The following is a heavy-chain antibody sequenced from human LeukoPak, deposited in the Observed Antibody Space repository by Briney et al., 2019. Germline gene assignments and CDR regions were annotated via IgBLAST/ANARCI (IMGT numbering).Heavy chain of an antibody. Sequence: ASVKVSCKASGGTFSSYAISWVRRAPGQGLEWMGRIIPIFGIANYAQKFQGRVTITADKSTSTAYMELSSLRSEDTAVYYCARIKSSSSFYYYYGMDVWGQGTTVTVSS. CDR2: IIPIFGIA. CDR1: GGTFSSYA. D-gene: IGHD6-6*01. CDR3: ARIKSSSSFYYYYGMDV. V-gene: IGHV1-69*04. J-gene: IGHJ6*02.